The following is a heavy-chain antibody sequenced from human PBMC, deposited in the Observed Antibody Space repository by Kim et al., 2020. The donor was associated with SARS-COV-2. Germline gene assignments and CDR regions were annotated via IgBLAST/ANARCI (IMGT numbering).Heavy chain of an antibody. D-gene: IGHD5-18*01. CDR2: IYYSGST. Sequence: SETLSLTCTVSGGSISSGGYYWSWIRPHPGKGLDWIGYIYYSGSTNYNPSLKSRVTISVDTSKNQFSLKLSSVTAADTAVYSCVGGYSYGSGYRGQGTLV. V-gene: IGHV4-31*03. J-gene: IGHJ4*02. CDR1: GGSISSGGYY. CDR3: VGGYSYGSGY.